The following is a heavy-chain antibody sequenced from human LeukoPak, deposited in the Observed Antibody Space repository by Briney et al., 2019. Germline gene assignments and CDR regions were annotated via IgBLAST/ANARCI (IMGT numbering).Heavy chain of an antibody. Sequence: GGSLRLSCAASGFTFSSYAMHWVRQAPGKGLEWVAVISYDGSNKYYADSVKGRFTISRDNSKNTLHLQMNSLRAEDTAVYYCARGIVEFDYWGQGTLVTVSS. CDR1: GFTFSSYA. J-gene: IGHJ4*02. CDR2: ISYDGSNK. CDR3: ARGIVEFDY. V-gene: IGHV3-30*04. D-gene: IGHD1-26*01.